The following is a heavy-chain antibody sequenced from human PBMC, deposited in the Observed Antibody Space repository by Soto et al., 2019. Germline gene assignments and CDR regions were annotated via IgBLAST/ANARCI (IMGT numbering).Heavy chain of an antibody. D-gene: IGHD5-12*01. J-gene: IGHJ6*02. CDR3: ARDRSRIVATFSYYYYGMDV. CDR2: IYYSGST. CDR1: GGSISSYY. Sequence: SETLSLTCTVSGGSISSYYWTWIRQPPGRGLEWIGYIYYSGSTNYNPSLKSRVTISLDTSKNQFSLKLSSVTAADTAVYYCARDRSRIVATFSYYYYGMDVWGQGTTVTVSS. V-gene: IGHV4-59*01.